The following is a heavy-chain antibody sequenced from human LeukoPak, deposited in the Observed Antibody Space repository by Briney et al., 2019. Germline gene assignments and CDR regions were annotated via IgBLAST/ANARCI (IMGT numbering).Heavy chain of an antibody. V-gene: IGHV3-9*01. Sequence: PGGSLRLSCAASGFTFDDYAMHWVRQAPGKGLEWVSGISWNSGSIGYADSVKGRFTISRDNAKNSLYLQMNSLRAEDTALYYCAKAAAGTGYYYMDVWGKGTTVTISS. D-gene: IGHD6-13*01. CDR3: AKAAAGTGYYYMDV. CDR2: ISWNSGSI. CDR1: GFTFDDYA. J-gene: IGHJ6*03.